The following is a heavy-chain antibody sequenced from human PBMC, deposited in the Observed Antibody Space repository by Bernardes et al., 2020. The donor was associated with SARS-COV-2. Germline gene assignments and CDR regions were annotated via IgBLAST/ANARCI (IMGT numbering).Heavy chain of an antibody. D-gene: IGHD3-9*01. CDR2: ISAYNGNT. J-gene: IGHJ6*02. CDR1: GYTFTSYG. V-gene: IGHV1-18*01. CDR3: ARRAELVDYYYGMDV. Sequence: AGVKVSCKASGYTFTSYGISWVRQAPGQGLEWMGWISAYNGNTNYAQKLQGRVTMTTDTSTSTAYMELRSLRSDDTAVYYCARRAELVDYYYGMDVWGQGTTVTVSS.